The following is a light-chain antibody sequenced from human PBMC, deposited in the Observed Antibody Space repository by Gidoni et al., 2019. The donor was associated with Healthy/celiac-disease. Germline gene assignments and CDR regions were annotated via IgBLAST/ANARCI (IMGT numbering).Light chain of an antibody. CDR1: QSVSSY. J-gene: IGKJ4*01. CDR3: QQRSNWSLT. V-gene: IGKV3-11*01. Sequence: EIVFTQSPATLSLSPGERATLSCRASQSVSSYLAWYQQKPGQAPRLLIYDASNRATGIPARFSGSGSGTDFTLTISSLETEDFAVYYCQQRSNWSLTFGGGTKVEIK. CDR2: DAS.